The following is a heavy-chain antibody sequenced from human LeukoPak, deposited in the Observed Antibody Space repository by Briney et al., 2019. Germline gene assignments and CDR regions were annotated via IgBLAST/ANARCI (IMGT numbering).Heavy chain of an antibody. Sequence: GGSLRLSCAASGFTFSSYSMNWVRQAPGKGLEWVSSISSSSSYIYYADSVKGRFTISRDNAKNSLYLQMNSLRAEDTAVYYCARDRTRRGDYAFDYWGQGTPVTVSS. D-gene: IGHD4-17*01. CDR1: GFTFSSYS. CDR3: ARDRTRRGDYAFDY. V-gene: IGHV3-21*01. J-gene: IGHJ4*02. CDR2: ISSSSSYI.